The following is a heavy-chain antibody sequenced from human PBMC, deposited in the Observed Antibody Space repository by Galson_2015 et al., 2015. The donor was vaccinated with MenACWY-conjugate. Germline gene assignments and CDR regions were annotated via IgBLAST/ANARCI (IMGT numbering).Heavy chain of an antibody. CDR2: VSYDGSTK. CDR1: GFSFRSYT. J-gene: IGHJ3*02. V-gene: IGHV3-30*01. Sequence: SLRLSCAASGFSFRSYTLYWVRQDPGKGLEWVAVVSYDGSTKYYADSVKGRFTISRDNSNNTLSLQMNSLRPVDTAVYYCVIAGGWLRSAFHILGQGTMVPVTS. CDR3: VIAGGWLRSAFHI. D-gene: IGHD5-24*01.